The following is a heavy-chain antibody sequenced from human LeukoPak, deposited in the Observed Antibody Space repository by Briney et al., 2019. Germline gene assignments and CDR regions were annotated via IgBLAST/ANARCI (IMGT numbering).Heavy chain of an antibody. Sequence: PGGSLRLSCAVSGFTFSSYWMTWVRQAPGKGLEWVANIKQDGSDTYSVDSVRGRFTISRDNAKNSLYLEMNSLRVEDTAVYYCARDQVAVAGVLSYWGQGTLVTVSS. CDR3: ARDQVAVAGVLSY. CDR2: IKQDGSDT. D-gene: IGHD6-19*01. V-gene: IGHV3-7*03. J-gene: IGHJ4*02. CDR1: GFTFSSYW.